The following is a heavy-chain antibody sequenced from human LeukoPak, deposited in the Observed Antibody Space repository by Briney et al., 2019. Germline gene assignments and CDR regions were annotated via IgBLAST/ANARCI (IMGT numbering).Heavy chain of an antibody. CDR1: GGSICSGGYS. CDR2: IYHSGST. V-gene: IGHV4-30-2*01. Sequence: PSETLSLTCAVSGGSICSGGYSWSWIRQPPGKGLEWIGYIYHSGSTYYNPSLKSRVTISVDRSKNQFSLKLSSVTAADTAVYYCARAYGDYGAIYYYGMDVWGQGTTVTVSS. D-gene: IGHD4-17*01. CDR3: ARAYGDYGAIYYYGMDV. J-gene: IGHJ6*02.